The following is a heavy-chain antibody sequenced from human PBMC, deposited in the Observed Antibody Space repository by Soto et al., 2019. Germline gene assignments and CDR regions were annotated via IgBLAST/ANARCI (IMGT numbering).Heavy chain of an antibody. J-gene: IGHJ5*02. CDR1: GFTFSSYS. V-gene: IGHV3-21*01. Sequence: PGGSLRLSCAASGFTFSSYSMNWVRQAPGKGLEWVSSISSSSSYIYYADSVKGRFTISRGNAKNSLYLQMNSLRAEDTAVYYCARVDCSSTSCLNCIHPWGQGTLVTVSS. D-gene: IGHD2-2*01. CDR3: ARVDCSSTSCLNCIHP. CDR2: ISSSSSYI.